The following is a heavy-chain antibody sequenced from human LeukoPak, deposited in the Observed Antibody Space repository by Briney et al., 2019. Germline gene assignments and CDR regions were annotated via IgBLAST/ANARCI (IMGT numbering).Heavy chain of an antibody. J-gene: IGHJ4*02. CDR3: ARDAGDPNFDY. CDR1: GYSFTGYY. V-gene: IGHV1-2*02. CDR2: IKPNSDGT. Sequence: ASVKVSCKASGYSFTGYYMHWVRQASGQGLEWMGWIKPNSDGTKYAQKFQDRATMTRDTSISTAYMELSSLRSDDTAVYYCARDAGDPNFDYWGQGTLVTVSS. D-gene: IGHD7-27*01.